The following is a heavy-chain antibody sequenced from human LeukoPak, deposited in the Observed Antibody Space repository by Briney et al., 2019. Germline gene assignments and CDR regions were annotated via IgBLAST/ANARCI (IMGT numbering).Heavy chain of an antibody. CDR2: ISSSSSYI. Sequence: GGSLRLSCAASGFTFSSYSMNWVRQAPGKGLEWVSSISSSSSYIYYADSVKGRFTISRDNAKNSLYLQMNSLRAEDTAVYYCARISVRGSFDVGSFDYWGQGTLVTVSS. J-gene: IGHJ4*02. V-gene: IGHV3-21*01. D-gene: IGHD3-10*01. CDR1: GFTFSSYS. CDR3: ARISVRGSFDVGSFDY.